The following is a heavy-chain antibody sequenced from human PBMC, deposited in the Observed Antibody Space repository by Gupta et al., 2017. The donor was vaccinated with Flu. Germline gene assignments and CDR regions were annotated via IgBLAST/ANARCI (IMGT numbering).Heavy chain of an antibody. V-gene: IGHV1-69*06. CDR2: IIPIFGTA. CDR3: AREVDCSSTSCYGSWYFDL. Sequence: GLEWMGGIIPIFGTANYAQKFQGRVTITADKSTNTAYMELSSLRSEDTAVYYCAREVDCSSTSCYGSWYFDLWGRGTLVTVSS. D-gene: IGHD2-2*01. J-gene: IGHJ2*01.